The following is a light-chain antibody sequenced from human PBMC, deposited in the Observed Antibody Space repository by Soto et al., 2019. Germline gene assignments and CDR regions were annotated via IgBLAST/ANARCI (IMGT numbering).Light chain of an antibody. CDR2: KAS. J-gene: IGKJ3*01. CDR3: QQYNSYPFT. CDR1: KSISSW. Sequence: DIQMTQSPSTLSASVGDRVTITCRASKSISSWLAWYQQKPGKAPNLLIYKASSLESGVPSRFSGSGSGTEFTLTISSLQPDDFATCYCQQYNSYPFTFGPGTKVDIK. V-gene: IGKV1-5*03.